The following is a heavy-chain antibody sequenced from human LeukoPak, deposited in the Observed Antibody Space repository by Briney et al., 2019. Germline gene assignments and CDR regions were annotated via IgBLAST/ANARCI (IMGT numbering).Heavy chain of an antibody. CDR2: IYSGGST. CDR3: ARDMSYYDSTSDY. J-gene: IGHJ4*02. Sequence: PGGSLRLSCAASGFTVSSNYMSWVRQAPGKGLEWVSVIYSGGSTYYADSVKGRFTISRDNSKNTLYPQMNSLRAEDTAVYYCARDMSYYDSTSDYWGQGTLVTVSS. CDR1: GFTVSSNY. V-gene: IGHV3-66*01. D-gene: IGHD3-22*01.